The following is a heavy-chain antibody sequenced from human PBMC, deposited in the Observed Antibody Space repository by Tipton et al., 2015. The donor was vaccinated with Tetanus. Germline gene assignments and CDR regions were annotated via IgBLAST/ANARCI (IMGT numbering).Heavy chain of an antibody. D-gene: IGHD3-22*01. CDR1: GYTFTKHG. CDR2: INTNTGNP. CDR3: ARDQFTTLWDDASDV. J-gene: IGHJ3*01. Sequence: QVQLVQSGSDLKKPGASVKVSCKASGYTFTKHGINWVRQAPGQGLEWMGWINTNTGNPTYAQAFTGRFVFSLDTSVNTAYLQIKSLKPEDTAMYYCARDQFTTLWDDASDVWGQGTMLTVSS. V-gene: IGHV7-4-1*02.